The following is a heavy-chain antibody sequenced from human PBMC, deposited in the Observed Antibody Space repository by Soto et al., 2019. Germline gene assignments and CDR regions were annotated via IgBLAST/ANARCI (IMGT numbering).Heavy chain of an antibody. CDR1: GGSISSYY. Sequence: SETLSLTCTVSGGSISSYYWSWIRQPPGKGLEWIGYIYYSGSTNYNPSLKSRVTISVDTSKNQFSLKLGSVTAADTAVYYCARVGCTNGVCLYYYYYGMDVWGQGTTVTVSS. D-gene: IGHD2-8*01. J-gene: IGHJ6*02. V-gene: IGHV4-59*01. CDR3: ARVGCTNGVCLYYYYYGMDV. CDR2: IYYSGST.